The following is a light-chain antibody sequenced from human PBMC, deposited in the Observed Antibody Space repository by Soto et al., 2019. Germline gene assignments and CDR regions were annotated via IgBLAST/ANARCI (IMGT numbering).Light chain of an antibody. CDR3: HQSFSVPYT. CDR2: AAS. CDR1: RSIGTN. J-gene: IGKJ2*01. Sequence: IQMTQSPSSLSAPVGDRVIITCRASRSIGTNLNWYQQKPGRAPKLLVFAASTLQYGVPSRFSGSGSGTAFTLTISSLQPEDFAIYSCHQSFSVPYTFGQGTRLE. V-gene: IGKV1-39*01.